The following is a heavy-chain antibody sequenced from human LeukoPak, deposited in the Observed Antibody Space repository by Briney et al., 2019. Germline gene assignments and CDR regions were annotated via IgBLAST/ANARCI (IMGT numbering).Heavy chain of an antibody. CDR3: ARGEVEELGWFDP. J-gene: IGHJ5*02. D-gene: IGHD1-26*01. CDR2: TYYRSKWYN. CDR1: GDCVSRNSAA. V-gene: IGHV6-1*01. Sequence: SQTLSLTCAISGDCVSRNSAASNWIRHPGWRGLGWLGRTYYRSKWYNDYAVSVKSRITINPNTSKIQFSLQLNSVTPEDTAVYYCARGEVEELGWFDPWGQGTLVTVSS.